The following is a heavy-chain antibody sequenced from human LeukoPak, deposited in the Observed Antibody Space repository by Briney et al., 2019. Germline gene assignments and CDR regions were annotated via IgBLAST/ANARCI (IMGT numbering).Heavy chain of an antibody. J-gene: IGHJ4*02. CDR2: ISAQHGQT. Sequence: ASVKVSGKTSGYSENFYGITWVRQVAGQGLEWMGWISAQHGQTEYAPNSQDRVTMTTDTYTNTAYMELRSLRSDDTAVYYCARVAPDRSPQDYWGQGTLVTVSS. D-gene: IGHD3-22*01. V-gene: IGHV1-18*01. CDR3: ARVAPDRSPQDY. CDR1: GYSENFYG.